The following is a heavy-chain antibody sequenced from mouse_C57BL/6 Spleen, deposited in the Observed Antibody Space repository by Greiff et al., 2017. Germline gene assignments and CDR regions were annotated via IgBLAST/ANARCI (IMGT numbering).Heavy chain of an antibody. V-gene: IGHV5-6*01. CDR3: ARQPYDGSSPYYAMDY. CDR1: GFTFSSYG. D-gene: IGHD1-1*01. J-gene: IGHJ4*01. Sequence: EVKLVESGGDLVKPGGSLKLSCAASGFTFSSYGMSWVRQTPDKRLEWVATISSGGSYTYYPDSVKGRFTISRNNAKNTLYLHMSSLKSEDTSMYYCARQPYDGSSPYYAMDYWGQGTSVTVSS. CDR2: ISSGGSYT.